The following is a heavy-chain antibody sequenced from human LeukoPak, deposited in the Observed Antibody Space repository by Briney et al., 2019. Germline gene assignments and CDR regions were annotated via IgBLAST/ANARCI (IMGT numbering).Heavy chain of an antibody. D-gene: IGHD3-22*01. CDR1: GFTFSDYY. CDR2: ISSSSSYT. J-gene: IGHJ1*01. CDR3: ARDQRDYCESSGNGYFQH. Sequence: GGSLRLSCAASGFTFSDYYMSWIRQAPGKGLEWVSYISSSSSYTNYADSVKGRFTISRDNAKNSLYLQMNSLRAEDTAVYYGARDQRDYCESSGNGYFQHWGQGTLVTVSS. V-gene: IGHV3-11*06.